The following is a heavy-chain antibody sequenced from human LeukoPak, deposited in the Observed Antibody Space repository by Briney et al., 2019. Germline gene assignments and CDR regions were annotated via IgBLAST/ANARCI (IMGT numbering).Heavy chain of an antibody. CDR1: GGSISSSSFY. CDR2: IYHSGST. D-gene: IGHD1-14*01. CDR3: ARVTGEAFDI. J-gene: IGHJ3*02. V-gene: IGHV4-39*07. Sequence: SETLSLTCTVSGGSISSSSFYWGWIRQPPGKGLEWIGEIYHSGSTNYNPSLKSRVTISVDKSKNQFSLKLSSVTAADTAVYYCARVTGEAFDIWGQGTMVTVSS.